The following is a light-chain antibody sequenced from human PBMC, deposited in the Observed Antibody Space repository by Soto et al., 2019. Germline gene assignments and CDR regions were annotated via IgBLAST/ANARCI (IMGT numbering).Light chain of an antibody. Sequence: DIQMTQSPSTLSASVGXRVTITCRASQSISSWLAWYQQKPGKAPKLLIYNASSLESGVPSRFSGSGSGTEFTLTISSLQPDDFATYYCQQYNSYLYTFGQGTKLEIK. J-gene: IGKJ2*01. V-gene: IGKV1-5*03. CDR3: QQYNSYLYT. CDR1: QSISSW. CDR2: NAS.